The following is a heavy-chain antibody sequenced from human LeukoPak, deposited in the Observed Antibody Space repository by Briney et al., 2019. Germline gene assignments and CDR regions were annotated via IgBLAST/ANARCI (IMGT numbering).Heavy chain of an antibody. V-gene: IGHV1-2*02. CDR3: ARDERYSDADHHYPDLGY. D-gene: IGHD3-16*01. Sequence: VASVKVSCKASGYIFTGYYLFWVRQAPGQGLEWMGWINPNGGATRYAQKFQGRVTLTCDTSIRTTYMELSSLTSGDTAVYYCARDERYSDADHHYPDLGYWGQGTLVTVSS. CDR2: INPNGGAT. CDR1: GYIFTGYY. J-gene: IGHJ4*02.